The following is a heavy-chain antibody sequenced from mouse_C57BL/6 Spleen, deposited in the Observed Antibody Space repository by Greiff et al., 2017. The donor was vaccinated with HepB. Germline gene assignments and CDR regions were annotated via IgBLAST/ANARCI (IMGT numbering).Heavy chain of an antibody. CDR1: GYTFTSYG. Sequence: QVQLKQSGAELARPGASVKLSCKASGYTFTSYGISWVKQRTGQGLEWIGEIYPRSGNTYYNEKFKGKATLTADKSSSTAYMELRSLTSEDSAVYFCARIYDGYYGAYWGQGTLVTVSA. D-gene: IGHD2-3*01. CDR3: ARIYDGYYGAY. J-gene: IGHJ3*01. V-gene: IGHV1-81*01. CDR2: IYPRSGNT.